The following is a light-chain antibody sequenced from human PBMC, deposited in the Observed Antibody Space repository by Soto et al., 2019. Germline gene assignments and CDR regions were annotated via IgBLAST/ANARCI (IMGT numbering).Light chain of an antibody. CDR2: EVS. CDR1: RSDVGGYNY. J-gene: IGLJ1*01. Sequence: QSALTQPASVSGSPGQSITISCTGTRSDVGGYNYVSWYQQHPGKAPKHMIYEVSNRPSGVSNRFSGSKSGNTASLTISGLQAEDEADYYCSSYTSSSSPYVFGTGTKVTVL. V-gene: IGLV2-14*01. CDR3: SSYTSSSSPYV.